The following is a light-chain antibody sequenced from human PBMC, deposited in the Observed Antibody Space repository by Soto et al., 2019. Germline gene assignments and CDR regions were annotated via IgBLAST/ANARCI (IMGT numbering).Light chain of an antibody. J-gene: IGKJ1*01. CDR1: QSVGSN. CDR2: GAS. V-gene: IGKV3-15*01. Sequence: EIVMTHSPATLSVSPGERATLSCRASQSVGSNLAWYQQKPGQAPRVLIYGASTRATGIPARFSGSGSGTEFTLTISSLQSEDFAVYYCQKYNNWPKMFGQGTKVDIK. CDR3: QKYNNWPKM.